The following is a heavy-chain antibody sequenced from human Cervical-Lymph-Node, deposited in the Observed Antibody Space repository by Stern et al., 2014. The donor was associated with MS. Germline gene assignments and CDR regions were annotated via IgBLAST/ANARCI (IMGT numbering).Heavy chain of an antibody. D-gene: IGHD5-24*01. CDR2: IYYSGST. CDR1: GGSISSGGYY. Sequence: QLQLQESGPGLVKPSQTLSLTCTVSGGSISSGGYYWSWIRQHPGKGLEGIGYIYYSGSTYYNPSLKSRVTISVDTSKNQFSLKLSSVTAADTAVYYCARGRDGYKSHFDYWGQGTLVTVSS. V-gene: IGHV4-31*03. J-gene: IGHJ4*02. CDR3: ARGRDGYKSHFDY.